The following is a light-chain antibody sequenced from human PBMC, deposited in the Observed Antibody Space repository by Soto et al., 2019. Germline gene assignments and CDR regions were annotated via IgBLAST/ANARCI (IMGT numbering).Light chain of an antibody. CDR3: CSYAGRSTYV. Sequence: QSVLTQPASVSGSPGQSITISCTGTTSDVGSYNLVSWYQQHPGKAPKLMIYEVSNRPSGVSDRFSGPKSGNTASLTISGLQTEDEADYYCCSYAGRSTYVFGTGTKVTVL. CDR2: EVS. J-gene: IGLJ1*01. CDR1: TSDVGSYNL. V-gene: IGLV2-23*02.